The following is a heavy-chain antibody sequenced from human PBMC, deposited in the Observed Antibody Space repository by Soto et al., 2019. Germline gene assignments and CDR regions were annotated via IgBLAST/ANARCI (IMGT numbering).Heavy chain of an antibody. Sequence: GESLKISCAASGFTFSSNYMSWVRQAPGKGLEWVSVIYSGGSTYYADSVKGRFTISRDNSKNTLYLQMNSLRAEDTAVYYCARQVVAAIRYYYYYYGMDVWGQGTTVTVSS. CDR3: ARQVVAAIRYYYYYYGMDV. CDR1: GFTFSSNY. J-gene: IGHJ6*02. D-gene: IGHD2-15*01. CDR2: IYSGGST. V-gene: IGHV3-53*01.